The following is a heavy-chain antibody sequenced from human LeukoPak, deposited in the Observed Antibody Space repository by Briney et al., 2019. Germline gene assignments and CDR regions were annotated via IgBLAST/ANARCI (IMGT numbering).Heavy chain of an antibody. V-gene: IGHV3-11*01. CDR2: ISSSGSTI. CDR3: AREPRRGYYFDY. J-gene: IGHJ4*02. CDR1: RFTFSDYY. Sequence: GGSLRLSCAASRFTFSDYYMSWIRQAPGKGLEWVSYISSSGSTIYYADSVKGRFTISRDNAKDSLYLQMNSLRAEDTAVYYCAREPRRGYYFDYWGQGTLVTVSS. D-gene: IGHD1-1*01.